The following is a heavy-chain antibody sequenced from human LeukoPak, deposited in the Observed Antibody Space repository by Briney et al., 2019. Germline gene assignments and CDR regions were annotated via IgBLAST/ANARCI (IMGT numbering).Heavy chain of an antibody. V-gene: IGHV3-23*01. CDR3: ARDAPMPLTGGDYFDY. J-gene: IGHJ4*02. CDR2: ISVSGGST. Sequence: PGGSLRLSRAASGFTFSSYAMNWVRQAPGKGLEWVSGISVSGGSTYYADSVKGRFTISRDNSKNTLYLQMNSLRAEDTAVYYCARDAPMPLTGGDYFDYWGQGTLVTVTS. CDR1: GFTFSSYA. D-gene: IGHD2-2*01.